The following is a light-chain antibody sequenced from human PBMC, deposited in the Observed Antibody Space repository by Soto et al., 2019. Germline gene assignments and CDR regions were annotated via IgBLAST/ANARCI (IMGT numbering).Light chain of an antibody. Sequence: ELVLTQSPATLSLSPGERATLSCRASQSGSSYLAWYQQKPGQAPSLLIYGASTRATGIPDRFSGSGSGTEFTPTISRLEPEDFAVYYCQQYGSSGTFGQGTKVDIK. V-gene: IGKV3-20*01. CDR1: QSGSSY. J-gene: IGKJ1*01. CDR3: QQYGSSGT. CDR2: GAS.